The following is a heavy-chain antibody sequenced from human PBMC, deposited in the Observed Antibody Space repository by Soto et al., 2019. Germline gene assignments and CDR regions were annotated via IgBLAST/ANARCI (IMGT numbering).Heavy chain of an antibody. D-gene: IGHD3-3*01. CDR1: GGSISSSSYY. J-gene: IGHJ6*02. Sequence: SETLSLTCTVSGGSISSSSYYWGWIRQPPGKGLEWIGSIYYSGSTYYNPSLKSRVTISVDTSKNQFSLKLSSVTAADTAVYYCARRGNYDFWSGYYGPGMDVWGQGTTVPVSS. CDR3: ARRGNYDFWSGYYGPGMDV. V-gene: IGHV4-39*01. CDR2: IYYSGST.